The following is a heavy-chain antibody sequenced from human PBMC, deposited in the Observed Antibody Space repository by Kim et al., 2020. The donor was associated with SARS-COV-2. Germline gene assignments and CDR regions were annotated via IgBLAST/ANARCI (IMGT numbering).Heavy chain of an antibody. CDR2: IDSAGDT. D-gene: IGHD6-13*01. CDR1: GFTFSTYD. CDR3: ARRSITAVAFDI. J-gene: IGHJ3*02. V-gene: IGHV3-13*04. Sequence: GGSLRLSCAASGFTFSTYDMHWVRQATGKGLEWVSAIDSAGDTYYPGSVKGRFTISRENVKNSLYLQLNSLRDGDTAVHYCARRSITAVAFDIWGQGTMVTVSS.